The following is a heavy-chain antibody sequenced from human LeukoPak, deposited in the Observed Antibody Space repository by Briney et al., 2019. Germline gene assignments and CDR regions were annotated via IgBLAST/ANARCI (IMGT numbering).Heavy chain of an antibody. J-gene: IGHJ4*02. V-gene: IGHV1-18*01. D-gene: IGHD2-15*01. CDR1: GYTFTSYG. CDR2: ISAYNGNT. Sequence: ASVKVSCKASGYTFTSYGISWVRQAPGQGLEWMGWISAYNGNTNYAQKLQGRVTMTTDTSTSTAYMELRSLRSDDTAVYYCASHRGYCSGGSCRELGYWGQGTLVTVSS. CDR3: ASHRGYCSGGSCRELGY.